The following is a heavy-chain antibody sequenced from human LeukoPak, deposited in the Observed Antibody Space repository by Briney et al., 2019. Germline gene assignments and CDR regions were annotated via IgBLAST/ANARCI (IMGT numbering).Heavy chain of an antibody. V-gene: IGHV4-34*01. Sequence: SETLSLTCAVDGGSFSNYYWSWIRQPPGKGLEWIGEINRNGSTNYNPSLKSRVTISIDTSKNQFSLRLNSVTAADTAVYYCARGTRSVGGLSFDYWGQGTLVTVSS. CDR3: ARGTRSVGGLSFDY. CDR2: INRNGST. CDR1: GGSFSNYY. J-gene: IGHJ4*02. D-gene: IGHD4-23*01.